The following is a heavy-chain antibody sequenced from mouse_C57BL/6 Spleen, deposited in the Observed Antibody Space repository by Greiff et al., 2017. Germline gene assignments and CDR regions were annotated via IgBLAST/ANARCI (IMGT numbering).Heavy chain of an antibody. Sequence: EVKLVESGGGLVQPKGSLKLSCAASGFTFNTYAMHWVRQAPGKGLEWVARKRSKSSNYATYYADSVKDRFTISRDDSQSMLYLQMNNLKTEDTAIYYCVRDWGYSNPFAYWGQGTLVTVSA. V-gene: IGHV10-3*01. CDR3: VRDWGYSNPFAY. CDR1: GFTFNTYA. D-gene: IGHD2-5*01. J-gene: IGHJ3*01. CDR2: KRSKSSNYAT.